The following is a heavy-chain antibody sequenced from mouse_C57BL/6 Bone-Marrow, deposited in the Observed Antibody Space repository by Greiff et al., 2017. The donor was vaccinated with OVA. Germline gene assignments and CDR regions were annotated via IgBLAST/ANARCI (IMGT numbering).Heavy chain of an antibody. CDR3: ARFNYYGSSSWYFDV. V-gene: IGHV1-81*01. CDR1: GYTFTSYG. D-gene: IGHD1-1*01. Sequence: VKLVESGAELARPGASVKLSCKASGYTFTSYGISWVKQRTGQGLEWIGEIYPRSGNTYYNEKFKGKATLTADKSSSTAYMELRSLTSEDSAVYFCARFNYYGSSSWYFDVWGTGTTVTVSS. J-gene: IGHJ1*03. CDR2: IYPRSGNT.